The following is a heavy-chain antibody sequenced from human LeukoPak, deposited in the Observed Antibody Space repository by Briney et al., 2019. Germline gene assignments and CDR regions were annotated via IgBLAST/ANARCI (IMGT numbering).Heavy chain of an antibody. CDR2: ISSSSSYI. V-gene: IGHV3-21*01. J-gene: IGHJ3*02. CDR1: GFTFSSYS. CDR3: TKDSHAFDI. Sequence: PGGSLRLSCAVSGFTFSSYSMNWVRQAPGKGLEWVSSISSSSSYIYYADSVKGRFTISRDNSQNTLYLRMNSLRTDDTAVYYCTKDSHAFDIWGQGTMVTVSS.